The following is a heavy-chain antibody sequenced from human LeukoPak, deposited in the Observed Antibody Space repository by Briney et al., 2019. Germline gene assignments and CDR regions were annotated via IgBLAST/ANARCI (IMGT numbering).Heavy chain of an antibody. CDR1: GGSISSSSYY. D-gene: IGHD3-22*01. V-gene: IGHV4-39*07. CDR3: ASYYYDSSGYSYYFDY. Sequence: SETLSLTCTVSGGSISSSSYYWGWIRQPPGKGLEWIGSIYYSGSTYYNPSLKSRVTISVDTSKNQFSLKLSSVTAADTAVYYCASYYYDSSGYSYYFDYWGQGTLVTVSS. CDR2: IYYSGST. J-gene: IGHJ4*02.